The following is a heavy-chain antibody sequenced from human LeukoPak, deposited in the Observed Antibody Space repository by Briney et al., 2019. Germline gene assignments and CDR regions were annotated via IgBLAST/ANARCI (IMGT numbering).Heavy chain of an antibody. CDR2: ISSSGSTI. Sequence: GGSLRLSCAASGFTFSDYYMSWIRQAPGKGLEWVSYISSSGSTIYYADSVKGRFTISRDNAKNSLYLQMNSLRAEDTAVYYCAKEAEYSYGYLSWFDPWGQGTLVTVSS. D-gene: IGHD5-18*01. V-gene: IGHV3-11*01. CDR1: GFTFSDYY. CDR3: AKEAEYSYGYLSWFDP. J-gene: IGHJ5*02.